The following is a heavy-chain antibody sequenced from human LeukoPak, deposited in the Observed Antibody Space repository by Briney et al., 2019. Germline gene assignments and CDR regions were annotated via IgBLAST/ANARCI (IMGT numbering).Heavy chain of an antibody. CDR1: GGTFSSYA. J-gene: IGHJ6*02. CDR2: IIPIFGTV. Sequence: ASVKVSCKASGGTFSSYAISWVRQAPGQGLEWMGGIIPIFGTVKYAQKFQGRVTITADESTSTAYMELSSLRSEDTAVYYCARLFRGPFPMDVWGQGTTVTVSS. V-gene: IGHV1-69*13. CDR3: ARLFRGPFPMDV. D-gene: IGHD3-3*01.